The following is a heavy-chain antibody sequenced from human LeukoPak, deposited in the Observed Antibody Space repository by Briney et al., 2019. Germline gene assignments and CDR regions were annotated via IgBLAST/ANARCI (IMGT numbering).Heavy chain of an antibody. CDR3: AKKYNTGLDP. CDR2: IKKDGSEK. J-gene: IGHJ5*02. Sequence: GGSLRLSCAASGFTFSSYWMSWVRQAPGKGLEWVANIKKDGSEKYYVDSVKGRFTISRDNAKKSLYLQMNSLRAEDTAVYYCAKKYNTGLDPWGQGTLVTVSS. D-gene: IGHD1-14*01. CDR1: GFTFSSYW. V-gene: IGHV3-7*03.